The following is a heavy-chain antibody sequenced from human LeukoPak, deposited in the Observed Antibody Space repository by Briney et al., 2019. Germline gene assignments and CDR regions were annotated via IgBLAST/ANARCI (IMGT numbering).Heavy chain of an antibody. V-gene: IGHV4-34*08. D-gene: IGHD3-10*01. CDR2: INHSGST. CDR1: GFTFSNAY. J-gene: IGHJ5*02. CDR3: XXXXXXXYGSGSYRRMFDH. Sequence: GSLRLSCAASGFTFSNAYIMWVRQAPGKGLEWIGEINHSGSTNYNPSLKSRVTISVDTSKNQFSLQLSSVTAADTAVYYCXXXXXXXYGSGSYRRMFDHWGQGTLVTVSS.